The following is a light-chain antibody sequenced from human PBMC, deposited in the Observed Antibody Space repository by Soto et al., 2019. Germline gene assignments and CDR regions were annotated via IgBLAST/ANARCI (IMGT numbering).Light chain of an antibody. V-gene: IGKV3-11*01. J-gene: IGKJ1*01. CDR1: QSLNNH. CDR3: QQRGSWPPT. CDR2: DSF. Sequence: EIVLTQSPATLSLSPGERATLSCRASQSLNNHLAWDQQKPGQAPSLLIYDSFNRAIGIPVRFSGSGSGTGLTLTISSLESGDFAVYYCQQRGSWPPTFGQGTNVEI.